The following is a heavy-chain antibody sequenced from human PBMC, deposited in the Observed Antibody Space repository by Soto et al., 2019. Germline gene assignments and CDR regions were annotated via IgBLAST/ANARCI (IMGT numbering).Heavy chain of an antibody. CDR1: GFTFSSYG. V-gene: IGHV3-33*01. CDR3: ERYGMFYGSGSNYFDY. D-gene: IGHD3-10*01. CDR2: IWYDGSNK. J-gene: IGHJ4*02. Sequence: QVQLVESGGGVVQPGRSLRLSCAASGFTFSSYGMHWVRQAPGKGLEWVAGIWYDGSNKYYADSVKGRYTISRDNSENTRYMQMNTLRAEDTAVYYCERYGMFYGSGSNYFDYWGQGTLVTVFS.